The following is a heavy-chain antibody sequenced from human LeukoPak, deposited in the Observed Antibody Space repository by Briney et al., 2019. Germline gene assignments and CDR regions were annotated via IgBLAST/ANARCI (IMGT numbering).Heavy chain of an antibody. J-gene: IGHJ4*02. D-gene: IGHD4-17*01. CDR3: AREPTVTTVGH. V-gene: IGHV3-48*04. CDR2: ISSSSSTI. Sequence: AGGSLRLSCTASGFIFSSYSMNWVRQAPGKGLEWVSYISSSSSTIYYADSVKGRFTISRDNAKNSLYLQMNSLRAEDTAVYYCAREPTVTTVGHWGQGTLVTVSS. CDR1: GFIFSSYS.